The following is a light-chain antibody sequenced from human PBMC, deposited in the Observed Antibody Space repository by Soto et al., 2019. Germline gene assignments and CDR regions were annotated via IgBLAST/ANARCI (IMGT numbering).Light chain of an antibody. CDR2: GTS. CDR1: QSVSSSY. J-gene: IGKJ4*01. V-gene: IGKV3-20*01. CDR3: QHYDNTPT. Sequence: EIVLAQSPGTLSLSPGERATLSCRASQSVSSSYLAWYQQKPGQTPRLLMYGTSSRAPGIPDRFSGSGSGTGFTLTIRRLEPEDFAVYYCQHYDNTPTFGGGTKVDI.